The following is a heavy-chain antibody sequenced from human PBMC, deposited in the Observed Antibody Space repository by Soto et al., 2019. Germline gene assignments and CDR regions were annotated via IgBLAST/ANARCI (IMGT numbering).Heavy chain of an antibody. J-gene: IGHJ6*02. D-gene: IGHD3-3*02. Sequence: QVQLVQSGAEVKKPGASVKVSCKASGYTFISYHMHWVRQAPGQGLEWVGVINPTSVRTTYAQTFQGRVTMTRDTSTSIVYMELSSLRSEDTAVYYCAREKISRYYYYGMDVWGQGTTVTVSS. CDR1: GYTFISYH. V-gene: IGHV1-46*01. CDR2: INPTSVRT. CDR3: AREKISRYYYYGMDV.